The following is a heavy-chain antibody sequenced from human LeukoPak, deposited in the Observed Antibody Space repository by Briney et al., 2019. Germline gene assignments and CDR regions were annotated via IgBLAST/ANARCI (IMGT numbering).Heavy chain of an antibody. CDR2: IYTSGST. Sequence: NPSETLSLTCTVSGGSISSYYWSWIRQPAGKRLEWIGRIYTSGSTNYNPSLKSRVTMSVDTSKNQISLKVNSVTAADTAVYYCARESYSSSYLFDFWGQGTLVTVSS. D-gene: IGHD6-6*01. CDR3: ARESYSSSYLFDF. J-gene: IGHJ4*02. V-gene: IGHV4-4*07. CDR1: GGSISSYY.